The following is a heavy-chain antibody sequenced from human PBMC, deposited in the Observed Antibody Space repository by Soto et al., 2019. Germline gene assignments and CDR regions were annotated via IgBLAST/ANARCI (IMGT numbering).Heavy chain of an antibody. CDR1: GGTFSSYA. Sequence: QVQLVQSGAEVKKPGSSVKVSCKASGGTFSSYAISWVRQAPGQGLEWMGGIIPIFGTANYAQKFQGRVTITADESASTAYMELSSLRSEDTAVYYCARDEIQLWTGRGSAFDIWGQGTMVTVSS. CDR3: ARDEIQLWTGRGSAFDI. CDR2: IIPIFGTA. D-gene: IGHD5-18*01. V-gene: IGHV1-69*01. J-gene: IGHJ3*02.